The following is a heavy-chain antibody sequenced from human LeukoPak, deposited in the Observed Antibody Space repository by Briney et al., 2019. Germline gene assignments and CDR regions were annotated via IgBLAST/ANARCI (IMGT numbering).Heavy chain of an antibody. J-gene: IGHJ4*02. CDR1: GFTFDDYA. Sequence: PGRSLRLSCAASGFTFDDYAMPWVRQAPGKGLEWVSGISWNSAGFGYADSVKGRFTISTDNVKNSMYLKMSSLRAEDTALYYCTKDYKSYYGSGTLPEDGGQGTLVTVSS. CDR3: TKDYKSYYGSGTLPED. V-gene: IGHV3-9*01. CDR2: ISWNSAGF. D-gene: IGHD3-10*01.